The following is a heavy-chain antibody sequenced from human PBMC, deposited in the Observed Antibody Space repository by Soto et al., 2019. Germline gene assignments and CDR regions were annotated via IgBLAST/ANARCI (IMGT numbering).Heavy chain of an antibody. J-gene: IGHJ4*02. V-gene: IGHV3-23*01. CDR2: ISGSGGST. D-gene: IGHD5-18*01. Sequence: GGSLRLSCAASGFTFSSYAMSWVRQAPGKGLEWVSAISGSGGSTYYADSVKGRFTISRDNSKNTLYLQMNSLRAEDTAVYYCAKDLPISRYSYGKFDYWGQGTLVTVSS. CDR3: AKDLPISRYSYGKFDY. CDR1: GFTFSSYA.